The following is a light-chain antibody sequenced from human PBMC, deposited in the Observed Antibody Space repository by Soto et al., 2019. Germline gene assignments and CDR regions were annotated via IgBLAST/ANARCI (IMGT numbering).Light chain of an antibody. CDR3: QQYGALPPT. CDR2: GAS. CDR1: QTVSNTY. Sequence: DIVLPQFPGALSLSPGERVTLSCRASQTVSNTYLAWYQQKSGQAPKFLIYGASNRATGIPDRFSGSGSGTDFTLTISRLEPEDFAVYYCQQYGALPPTFGGGTKVEIK. J-gene: IGKJ4*01. V-gene: IGKV3-20*01.